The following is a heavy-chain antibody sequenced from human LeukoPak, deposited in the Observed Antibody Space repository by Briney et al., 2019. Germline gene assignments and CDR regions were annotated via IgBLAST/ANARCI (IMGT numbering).Heavy chain of an antibody. Sequence: GGSLRLSCAASGFTFSSYAMSWVRQAPGKGLEWVSAISGSGGSTYYADSVKGRFTISRDNSKNTLYLQMNSLRAEDTAVYYCAKYKRGASXXXWFDPWGQGTLVTVSS. CDR2: ISGSGGST. J-gene: IGHJ5*02. D-gene: IGHD1-14*01. CDR3: AKYKRGASXXXWFDP. CDR1: GFTFSSYA. V-gene: IGHV3-23*01.